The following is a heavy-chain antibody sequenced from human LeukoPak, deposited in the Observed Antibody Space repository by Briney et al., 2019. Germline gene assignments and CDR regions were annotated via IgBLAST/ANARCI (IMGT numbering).Heavy chain of an antibody. Sequence: PGGSLRLPCAASGFTFDDYGMSWVRQAPGKGLEWVSGINWNGGSTGYADSVKGRFTISRDNAKNSLYLQMNSLRAEDTALYYCARDSAYCGGDCYYWFDPWGQGTLVTVSS. CDR3: ARDSAYCGGDCYYWFDP. J-gene: IGHJ5*02. CDR1: GFTFDDYG. D-gene: IGHD2-21*02. CDR2: INWNGGST. V-gene: IGHV3-20*04.